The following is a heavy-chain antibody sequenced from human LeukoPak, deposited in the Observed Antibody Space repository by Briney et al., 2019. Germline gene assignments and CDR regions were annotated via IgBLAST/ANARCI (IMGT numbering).Heavy chain of an antibody. Sequence: PGGSLRLSCAASGFTFSSYWMHWVRQAPGKGLVWVPRINSDGSSTSYADSVKGRFTISRDNAKNTLYLQMNSLRVEDTAVYYCARAPTFSGWFDYWGQGTLVTVSS. CDR2: INSDGSST. V-gene: IGHV3-74*01. D-gene: IGHD6-19*01. CDR1: GFTFSSYW. CDR3: ARAPTFSGWFDY. J-gene: IGHJ4*02.